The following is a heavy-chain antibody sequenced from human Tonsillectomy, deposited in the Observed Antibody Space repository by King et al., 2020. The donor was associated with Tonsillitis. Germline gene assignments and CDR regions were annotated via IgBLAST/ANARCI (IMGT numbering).Heavy chain of an antibody. CDR3: AKDGSGWYFDY. Sequence: VQLVESGGGLVQPGGSLRLSCAASGFTFSSYAMSWVRQAPGTGLAWGSALSGSGCSTYYADSVNGRFTLSRDNSKNTLYLQMNSLRAEDTAVYYCAKDGSGWYFDYWGQGTLVTVSS. D-gene: IGHD6-19*01. CDR2: LSGSGCST. CDR1: GFTFSSYA. J-gene: IGHJ4*02. V-gene: IGHV3-23*04.